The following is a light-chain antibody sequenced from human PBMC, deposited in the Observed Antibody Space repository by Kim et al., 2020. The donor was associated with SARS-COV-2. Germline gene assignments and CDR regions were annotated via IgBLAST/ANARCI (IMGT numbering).Light chain of an antibody. CDR1: QSISTW. Sequence: AVGDRVSISYRASQSISTWLAWYQQKPGKAPKLLIHDASDLEGGVPSRFSGSGSGTEFTLTISSLQPDDFATYYCQQYDDYSALTFGGGTKVDIK. J-gene: IGKJ4*01. CDR3: QQYDDYSALT. V-gene: IGKV1-5*01. CDR2: DAS.